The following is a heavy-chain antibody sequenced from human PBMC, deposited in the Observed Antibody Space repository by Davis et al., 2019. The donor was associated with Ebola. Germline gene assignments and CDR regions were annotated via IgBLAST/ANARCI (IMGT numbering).Heavy chain of an antibody. CDR1: GDSITSSDYY. CDR3: ATAAAATLGYCGGDCFRY. CDR2: LYDSGVT. V-gene: IGHV4-39*01. Sequence: MPGGSLRLSCTVSGDSITSSDYYWGWVRQTPGKGLEWLGTLYDSGVTYYNSSLKSRVTISVDTSGNQFSLKVNSVTAADTAVYYCATAAAATLGYCGGDCFRYWGQGTLVTVSS. D-gene: IGHD2-21*02. J-gene: IGHJ4*02.